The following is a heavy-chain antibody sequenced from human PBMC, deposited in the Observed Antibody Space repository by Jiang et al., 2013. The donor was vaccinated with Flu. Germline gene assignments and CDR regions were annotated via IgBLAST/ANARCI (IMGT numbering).Heavy chain of an antibody. Sequence: YYRSKWFIDYGVSVKSRITVSPDTSKNQFSLRLTSVTPEDTAVYYCARRGDHNAYYDYWGQGTLVTVSS. V-gene: IGHV6-1*01. CDR3: ARRGDHNAYYDY. CDR2: YYRSKWFI. D-gene: IGHD1-1*01. J-gene: IGHJ4*02.